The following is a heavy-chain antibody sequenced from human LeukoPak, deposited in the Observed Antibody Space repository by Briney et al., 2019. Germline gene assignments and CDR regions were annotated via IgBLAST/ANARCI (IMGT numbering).Heavy chain of an antibody. Sequence: GGSLRLSCAASGFTFSSYGMHWVRQAPGKGLEWVAVISYDGSNKYYADSVKGRFTISRDNSKNTLYLQMNSLRAEDTAVYYCAKGPGGATIDYWGQGTLITVSS. CDR3: AKGPGGATIDY. CDR2: ISYDGSNK. D-gene: IGHD1-26*01. V-gene: IGHV3-30*18. CDR1: GFTFSSYG. J-gene: IGHJ4*02.